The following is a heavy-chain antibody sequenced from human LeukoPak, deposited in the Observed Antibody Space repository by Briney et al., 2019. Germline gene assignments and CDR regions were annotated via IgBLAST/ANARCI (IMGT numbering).Heavy chain of an antibody. CDR1: GFTFSSYA. CDR3: IRDFRSADL. CDR2: IKQEGDET. J-gene: IGHJ5*02. Sequence: PGGSLRLSCAASGFTFSSYAMRWVRQAPGKGLEWVANIKQEGDETYYGDSVKGRFTISRDNAQNSVFLQMNSLSVEDTATYYCIRDFRSADLWGQGTLVTVTS. V-gene: IGHV3-7*01.